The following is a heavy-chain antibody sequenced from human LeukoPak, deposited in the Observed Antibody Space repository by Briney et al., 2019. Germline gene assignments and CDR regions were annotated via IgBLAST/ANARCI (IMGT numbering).Heavy chain of an antibody. CDR1: GFTVSSNY. CDR3: ARVRATGFGESGSFGAFDI. CDR2: IYSGGST. J-gene: IGHJ3*02. D-gene: IGHD3-10*01. V-gene: IGHV3-53*01. Sequence: GGSLRLSCAASGFTVSSNYMSWVRQAPGKGLEWVSVIYSGGSTYYADSVKGRFTISRDNSKNTLYLQMNSLRAEDTAVYYCARVRATGFGESGSFGAFDIWGQGTMVTVSS.